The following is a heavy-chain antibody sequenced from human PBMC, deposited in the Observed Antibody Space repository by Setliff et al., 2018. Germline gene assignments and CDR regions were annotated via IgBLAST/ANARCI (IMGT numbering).Heavy chain of an antibody. D-gene: IGHD3-10*01. CDR2: IYTRGST. CDR1: GGSINEANYY. J-gene: IGHJ6*03. CDR3: ARALASGSYYGQSSYYMDV. Sequence: LSLTCTVSGGSINEANYYWSWIRQPAGKGLEWIGHIYTRGSTNYNPPLRSRVSISVDTSKNHFSLRLSSVAATDTAVYYCARALASGSYYGQSSYYMDVWGKGTTVTVSS. V-gene: IGHV4-61*09.